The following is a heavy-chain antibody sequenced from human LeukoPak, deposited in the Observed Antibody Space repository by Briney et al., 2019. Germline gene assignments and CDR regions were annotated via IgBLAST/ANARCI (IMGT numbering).Heavy chain of an antibody. Sequence: PGGSLRLSCAASGFTFSSYWMSWVRQAPGKALEWVANIRQDGIDKYYVDSVKGRFTISRDNAQNSLYLQMNSLRAEDTAVYYCVREDIGEIAAAKSRFDYWGQGTLVTVSS. CDR3: VREDIGEIAAAKSRFDY. CDR2: IRQDGIDK. J-gene: IGHJ4*02. V-gene: IGHV3-7*01. D-gene: IGHD6-13*01. CDR1: GFTFSSYW.